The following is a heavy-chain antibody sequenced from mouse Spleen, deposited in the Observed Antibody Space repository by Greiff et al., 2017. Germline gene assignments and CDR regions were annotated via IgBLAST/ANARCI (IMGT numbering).Heavy chain of an antibody. J-gene: IGHJ2*01. V-gene: IGHV5-6*01. Sequence: EVQLMESGGDLVKPGGSLKLSCAASGFTFSSYGMSWVRQTPDKRLEWVATISSGGSYTYYPDSVKGRFTISGDNAKNTLYLQMSSLKSEDTAMYYCARHEGYDGPYCDYWGQGTTLTVSS. CDR2: ISSGGSYT. CDR3: ARHEGYDGPYCDY. D-gene: IGHD2-14*01. CDR1: GFTFSSYG.